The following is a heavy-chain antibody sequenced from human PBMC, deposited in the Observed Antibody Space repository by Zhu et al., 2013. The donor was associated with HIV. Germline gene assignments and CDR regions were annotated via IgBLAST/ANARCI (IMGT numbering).Heavy chain of an antibody. V-gene: IGHV1-69*01. D-gene: IGHD2-2*01. CDR3: ARGNLLPGVVVPAGASYYYYYGMGR. CDR2: IIPIFGTA. J-gene: IGHJ6*02. CDR1: GGTFSSYA. Sequence: QVQLVQSGPEVKKPGSSVKVSCKASGGTFSSYAISWVRQAPGQGLEWMGGIIPIFGTANYAQKFQGRVTITADESTSTAYMELSSLRSEDTAVYYCARGNLLPGVVVPAGASYYYYYGMGRLGPRDHGSPSP.